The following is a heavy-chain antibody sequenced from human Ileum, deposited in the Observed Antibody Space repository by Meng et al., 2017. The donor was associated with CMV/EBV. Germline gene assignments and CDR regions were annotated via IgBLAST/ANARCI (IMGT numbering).Heavy chain of an antibody. CDR1: GFTFSNVW. J-gene: IGHJ4*02. D-gene: IGHD3-9*01. Sequence: GGSLRLSCVASGFTFSNVWMSWVRQAPGKGLEWVGRIRSNAAGGAIEYAAPVKGRFTISRDNSKDTLYLQMNNLRAEDTAVYYCARAKFKSLVGAPNDYWGQGMLVTVSS. CDR3: ARAKFKSLVGAPNDY. V-gene: IGHV3-15*01. CDR2: IRSNAAGGAI.